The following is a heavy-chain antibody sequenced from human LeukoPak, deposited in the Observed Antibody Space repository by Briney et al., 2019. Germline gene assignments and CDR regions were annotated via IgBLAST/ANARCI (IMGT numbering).Heavy chain of an antibody. CDR1: GFSFSYYT. V-gene: IGHV3-21*01. CDR2: ISSTGTFI. CDR3: ARGYCSGGTCYFDY. J-gene: IGHJ4*02. Sequence: GGSLRLSCAAAGFSFSYYTVNWVRQAPGKGLEWVSSISSTGTFIYYADSVKGRFTISRDNAKSSLFLQMNSLRAEDTAVYYCARGYCSGGTCYFDYWGQGTLVTVSS. D-gene: IGHD2-15*01.